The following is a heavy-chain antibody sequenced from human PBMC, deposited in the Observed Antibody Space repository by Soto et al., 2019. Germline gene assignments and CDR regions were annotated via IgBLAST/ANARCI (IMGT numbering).Heavy chain of an antibody. V-gene: IGHV4-59*13. Sequence: ETLSPPSIVSGAATIVNSWRWIPHPQGKGLEWIGSMYYSGSTNYNPSLKSRVTISVDTSKNQFSLRLSSVTAADTAVYYCARVARYYVSSVYHDAFDVWGQGTMVTVSS. CDR2: MYYSGST. CDR1: GAATIVNS. CDR3: ARVARYYVSSVYHDAFDV. J-gene: IGHJ3*01. D-gene: IGHD3-22*01.